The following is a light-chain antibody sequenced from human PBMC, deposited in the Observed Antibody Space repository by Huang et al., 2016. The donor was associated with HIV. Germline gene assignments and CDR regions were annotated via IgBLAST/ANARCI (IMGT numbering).Light chain of an antibody. CDR1: QSVTKY. CDR2: GAS. Sequence: DIQMTQSPSSLSASVGDRVTITCRATQSVTKYLNWYQQKPGKAPKLLIYGASSLQTGVPSRFSGSGSGTDFTLTISSLQPEYFATYYCQQSSSPPPTFGPGTKVDIK. CDR3: QQSSSPPPT. J-gene: IGKJ3*01. V-gene: IGKV1-39*01.